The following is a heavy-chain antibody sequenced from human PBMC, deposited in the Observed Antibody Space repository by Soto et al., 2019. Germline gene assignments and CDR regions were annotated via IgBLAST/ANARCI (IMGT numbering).Heavy chain of an antibody. D-gene: IGHD2-15*01. Sequence: QVQLQESGPGLVKPSGTLSLTCAVSGGSISSSNWWSWVRQPPGKGLEWIGEMYHSGSTNHNPSLKSRVTISVDKSKNQCSLKLSSGTAADTAVYYCARAHCSGGSCYSVQHWFDPWGQGTLVTVSS. CDR1: GGSISSSNW. CDR2: MYHSGST. J-gene: IGHJ5*02. CDR3: ARAHCSGGSCYSVQHWFDP. V-gene: IGHV4-4*02.